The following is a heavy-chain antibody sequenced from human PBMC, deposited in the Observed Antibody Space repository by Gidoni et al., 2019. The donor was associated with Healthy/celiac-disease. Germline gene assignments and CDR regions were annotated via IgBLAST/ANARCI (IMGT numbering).Heavy chain of an antibody. V-gene: IGHV3-23*01. CDR3: AKDRGDDYYYYYGMDV. Sequence: EVQLLESGGGLVQPGGSLRLSCAASGFTFSSYAMSWVRQAPGKGLEWVSAISGSGGSTYYADYVKGRFTISRDNSKNTLYLQMNSLRAEDTAVYYCAKDRGDDYYYYYGMDVWGQGTTVTVSS. J-gene: IGHJ6*02. CDR1: GFTFSSYA. CDR2: ISGSGGST.